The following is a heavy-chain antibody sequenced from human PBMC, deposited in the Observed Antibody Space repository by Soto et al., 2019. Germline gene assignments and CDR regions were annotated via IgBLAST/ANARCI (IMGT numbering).Heavy chain of an antibody. CDR3: ARVVRGVVNWFDP. Sequence: HLVQSGPEVKKPGASITVSCKTSGVTFTNFGLSWVRQAPGQGLEWMGWIATYNSNRNYAQKFQGRLTLTTDTSTSTAYMELKNLGYDDTAVYYCARVVRGVVNWFDPWGQGTLVTVSS. V-gene: IGHV1-18*01. J-gene: IGHJ5*02. CDR2: IATYNSNR. CDR1: GVTFTNFG. D-gene: IGHD3-10*01.